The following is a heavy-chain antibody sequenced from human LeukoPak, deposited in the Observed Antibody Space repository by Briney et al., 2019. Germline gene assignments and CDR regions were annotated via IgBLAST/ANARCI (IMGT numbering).Heavy chain of an antibody. D-gene: IGHD3-22*01. CDR1: GGSLSSLY. J-gene: IGHJ5*02. CDR3: ARTTYYYDSSGQNWFDP. CDR2: IYYSAST. Sequence: SETLSLTCTVSGGSLSSLYWSWIRQPPGKGLEWIGYIYYSASTNYNPSLKSRVTISVDTSKNQFSLKLSSVTAADTAVYYCARTTYYYDSSGQNWFDPWGQGTLVTVSS. V-gene: IGHV4-59*11.